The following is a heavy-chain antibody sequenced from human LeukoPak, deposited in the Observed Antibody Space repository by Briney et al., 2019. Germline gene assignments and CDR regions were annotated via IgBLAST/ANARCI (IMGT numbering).Heavy chain of an antibody. Sequence: EASVKVSCKASGYTFTSYDINWVRQATGQGLEWLGWMNPNSGNTGYAQKFQGRVTMTRNTSKSTAYMELSSLRSEDTAVYYCARSAKYYYYYYMDVWGKGTTVTVSS. CDR1: GYTFTSYD. J-gene: IGHJ6*03. CDR2: MNPNSGNT. CDR3: ARSAKYYYYYYMDV. V-gene: IGHV1-8*01.